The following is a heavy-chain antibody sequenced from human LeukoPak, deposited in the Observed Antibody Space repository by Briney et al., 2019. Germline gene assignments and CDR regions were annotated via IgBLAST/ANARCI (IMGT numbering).Heavy chain of an antibody. Sequence: PGGSLRLSCPASGLTSSTYDMHWVRQAPGKGLQWVAFIRSDSKSKLYADSVKGRFTISRDNARNTVDLQMHRLRADDTAVYYCATPKADGYPFDYWGQGTQVIVSS. CDR2: IRSDSKSK. CDR3: ATPKADGYPFDY. J-gene: IGHJ4*02. D-gene: IGHD5-24*01. CDR1: GLTSSTYD. V-gene: IGHV3-30*02.